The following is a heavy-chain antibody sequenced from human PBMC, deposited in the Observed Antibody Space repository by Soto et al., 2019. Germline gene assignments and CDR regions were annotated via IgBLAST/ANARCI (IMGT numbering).Heavy chain of an antibody. J-gene: IGHJ4*02. Sequence: QPQLQESGPGLVKPSETLSLTCTVSGGSIISDHYYWAWIRQPPGKGLEWIGHMHYSGNTYQNPSLKSRVTIFVDTSKNQFSLHLSSVTAADTAVYYCARHGGNKFDYWGQGTLVTVSS. D-gene: IGHD3-16*01. CDR2: MHYSGNT. CDR1: GGSIISDHYY. CDR3: ARHGGNKFDY. V-gene: IGHV4-39*01.